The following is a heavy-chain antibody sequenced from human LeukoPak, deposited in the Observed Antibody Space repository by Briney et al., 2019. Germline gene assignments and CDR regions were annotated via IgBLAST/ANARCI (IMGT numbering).Heavy chain of an antibody. CDR3: VQGGSYFDY. CDR1: RFTFSSYG. Sequence: GGSLRLSCAASRFTFSSYGMSWVRQAPGKGLEWVSAISGSGISTYYADSVKGRFTISRDNSKNTLCLQMNSLRAEDTAVYYCVQGGSYFDYWGQGTLVTVSS. D-gene: IGHD1-26*01. CDR2: ISGSGIST. J-gene: IGHJ4*02. V-gene: IGHV3-23*01.